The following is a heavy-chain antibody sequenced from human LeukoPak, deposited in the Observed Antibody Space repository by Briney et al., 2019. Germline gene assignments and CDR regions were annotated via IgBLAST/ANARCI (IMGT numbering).Heavy chain of an antibody. D-gene: IGHD1-26*01. Sequence: GASVKVSCKASGYTFNNYAINWVRQAPGQGLEWMGWMNPNSGNTGYAQKFQGRVTMTRNTSISTAYMELSSLRSEDTAVYYCARVYSAFDIWGQGTMVTVSS. V-gene: IGHV1-8*02. CDR3: ARVYSAFDI. CDR2: MNPNSGNT. J-gene: IGHJ3*02. CDR1: GYTFNNYA.